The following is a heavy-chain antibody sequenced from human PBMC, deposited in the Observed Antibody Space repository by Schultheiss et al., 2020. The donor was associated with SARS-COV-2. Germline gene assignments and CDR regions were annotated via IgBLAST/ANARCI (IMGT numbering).Heavy chain of an antibody. CDR1: GYTFTGYY. CDR3: ASQQENDSSFDY. V-gene: IGHV1-2*04. D-gene: IGHD3-22*01. J-gene: IGHJ4*02. CDR2: INPNSGGT. Sequence: ASVKVSCKASGYTFTGYYMHWVRQAPGQGLEWMGRINPNSGGTNYAQKFQGWVTMTRDTSARTAYMELRSLRSDDTAVYYCASQQENDSSFDYWGQGTLVTVSS.